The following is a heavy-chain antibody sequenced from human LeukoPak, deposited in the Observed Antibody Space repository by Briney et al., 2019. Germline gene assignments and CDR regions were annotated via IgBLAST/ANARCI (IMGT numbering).Heavy chain of an antibody. D-gene: IGHD3-10*01. CDR1: GGSISSSSYY. CDR3: ARQQSRYYYGSGSPRHQDY. Sequence: PSETLSLTCTVSGGSISSSSYYWGWIRQPPGKGLEWIGEINHSGSTNYNPSLKSRVTISVDTSKNQFSLKLSSVTAADTAVYYCARQQSRYYYGSGSPRHQDYWGQGTLVTVSS. J-gene: IGHJ4*02. CDR2: INHSGST. V-gene: IGHV4-39*01.